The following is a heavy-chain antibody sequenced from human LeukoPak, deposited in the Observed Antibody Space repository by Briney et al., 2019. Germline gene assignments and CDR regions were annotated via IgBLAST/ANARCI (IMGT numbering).Heavy chain of an antibody. CDR2: ISSSSSYI. CDR3: ARGEYSSSAWFDP. CDR1: GFTFSSYS. Sequence: SGGSLRLSCAASGFTFSSYSIHWVRQAPGKGLECVSSISSSSSYIYYAESVKGRFTISRDNAKNSLYLQRNSLRAEDTAVYYCARGEYSSSAWFDPWGQGTLVTVSS. V-gene: IGHV3-21*01. D-gene: IGHD6-6*01. J-gene: IGHJ5*02.